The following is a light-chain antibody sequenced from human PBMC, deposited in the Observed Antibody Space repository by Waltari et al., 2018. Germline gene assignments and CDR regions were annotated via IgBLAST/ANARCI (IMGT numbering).Light chain of an antibody. Sequence: EIVMTQSPATLSVSPGERATLSCRASQNFKPHLASYQPKPGLAPRRLIYYASTRATGIPARFSGSGSGTEFTLTISSMQSEDFAGYFCQQHNDWPLTFGGGTKVEIK. CDR3: QQHNDWPLT. J-gene: IGKJ4*01. V-gene: IGKV3-15*01. CDR1: QNFKPH. CDR2: YAS.